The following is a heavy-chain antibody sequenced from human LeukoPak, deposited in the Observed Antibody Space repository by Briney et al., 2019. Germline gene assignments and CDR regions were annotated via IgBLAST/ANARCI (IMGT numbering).Heavy chain of an antibody. CDR3: ARDNYGTLDY. Sequence: GSSVKVSCKISGHTFTDYFIHWVRQAPGQGLEWMGWTSPKSGDRKCTQKFRGRVTMTRDTSISTVYMELDRLTFDDTAVYFCARDNYGTLDYRGQGSLVTVSS. CDR1: GHTFTDYF. V-gene: IGHV1-2*02. D-gene: IGHD3-10*01. J-gene: IGHJ4*02. CDR2: TSPKSGDR.